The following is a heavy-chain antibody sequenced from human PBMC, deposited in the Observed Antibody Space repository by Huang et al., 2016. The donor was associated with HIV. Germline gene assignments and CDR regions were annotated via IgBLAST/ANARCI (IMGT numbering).Heavy chain of an antibody. Sequence: EVQLVESGGGLVQPGGSLKLSCAASGFTLSGSAMHWVRQASGRGLQWVCGIRSKINGYAAVYSASLKGRFTISRDDSKNTAYLQMNSLKTEDTAVYYCSRHPFDYYDSTDTGALDIWGQGTMVTVSS. CDR2: IRSKINGYAA. J-gene: IGHJ3*02. V-gene: IGHV3-73*02. CDR1: GFTLSGSA. CDR3: SRHPFDYYDSTDTGALDI. D-gene: IGHD3-22*01.